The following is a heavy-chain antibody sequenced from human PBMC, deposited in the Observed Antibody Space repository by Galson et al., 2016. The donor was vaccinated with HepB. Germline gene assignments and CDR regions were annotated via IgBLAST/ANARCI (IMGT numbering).Heavy chain of an antibody. CDR2: INSDGSST. Sequence: SLRLSCAASGFTFNKYWVHWIRQAPGKGLVWVSRINSDGSSTSYADSVKGRFTIFRDNAKNTLHLQMNGLRAEDTAVYYCARDAYVPDCSGGGCYWSDALDLWGQGTMVTVSS. D-gene: IGHD2-15*01. CDR3: ARDAYVPDCSGGGCYWSDALDL. CDR1: GFTFNKYW. J-gene: IGHJ3*01. V-gene: IGHV3-74*01.